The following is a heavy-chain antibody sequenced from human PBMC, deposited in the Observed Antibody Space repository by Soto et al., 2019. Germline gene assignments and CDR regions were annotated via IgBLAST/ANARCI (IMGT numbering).Heavy chain of an antibody. D-gene: IGHD3-10*01. CDR3: ARGGMVRGVKRAGGMDV. CDR1: GGSISSYY. V-gene: IGHV4-59*01. J-gene: IGHJ6*02. Sequence: SETLSLTCTVSGGSISSYYWSWIRQPPGKGLEWIGYIYYSGSTNYNPSLKSRVTISVDTSKNQFSLKLSSVTAADTAVYYCARGGMVRGVKRAGGMDVWGQGTTVTVSS. CDR2: IYYSGST.